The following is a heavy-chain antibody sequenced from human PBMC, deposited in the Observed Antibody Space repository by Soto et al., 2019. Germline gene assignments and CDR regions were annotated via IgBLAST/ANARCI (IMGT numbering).Heavy chain of an antibody. J-gene: IGHJ6*02. V-gene: IGHV5-51*01. D-gene: IGHD1-26*01. CDR2: IYPGDSDT. CDR1: GYSFTSYW. CDR3: ARVPGAAEYYYYGMDV. Sequence: GASLKISCQGSGYSFTSYWIGWVRQMPGKGLEWMGIIYPGDSDTRYSPSFQGQVTISADKSISTAYLQWSSLKASDTAMYYCARVPGAAEYYYYGMDVWGQGTTVTVSS.